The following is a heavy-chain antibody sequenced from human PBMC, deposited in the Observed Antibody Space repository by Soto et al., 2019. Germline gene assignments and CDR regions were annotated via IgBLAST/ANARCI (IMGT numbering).Heavy chain of an antibody. CDR1: GLTFKSYA. CDR3: ANCRDNTGNAYYCYGMDV. Sequence: VQLLESGGGLVQPGGSLRPSCVVSGLTFKSYAMSWVRQAPGKGLEWVSSVSGSGGSTYNADSVKGRFTVSRDNSKNTLYLQMNSLRAEDTAVYYCANCRDNTGNAYYCYGMDVWGQGTTVTVSS. D-gene: IGHD2-15*01. CDR2: VSGSGGST. J-gene: IGHJ6*02. V-gene: IGHV3-23*01.